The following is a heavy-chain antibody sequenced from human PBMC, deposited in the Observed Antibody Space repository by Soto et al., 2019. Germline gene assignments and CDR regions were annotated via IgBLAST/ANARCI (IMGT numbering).Heavy chain of an antibody. CDR2: IYHSGST. D-gene: IGHD6-19*01. Sequence: SETLSLTCAFSGFSISSSNWLIWVRQPPGKGLEWIGEIYHSGSTNYNPSLKSRVTISVDKSKNQFSLKLSSVTAADTAVYYCARKWLGGFDYWGQGTLVTVSS. J-gene: IGHJ4*02. CDR1: GFSISSSNW. CDR3: ARKWLGGFDY. V-gene: IGHV4-4*02.